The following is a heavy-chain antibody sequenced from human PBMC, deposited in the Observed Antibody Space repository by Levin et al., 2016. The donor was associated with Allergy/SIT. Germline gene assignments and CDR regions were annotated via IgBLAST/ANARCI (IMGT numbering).Heavy chain of an antibody. V-gene: IGHV1-46*01. J-gene: IGHJ4*02. CDR3: VRESDGYHYTSGDFDY. CDR2: ISPSGDST. CDR1: GYTFTSRY. D-gene: IGHD3-16*02. Sequence: ASVKVSCKASGYTFTSRYMHWVRQAPGQGLEWMGIISPSGDSTTYAEKFQGRVTMTRDTSTSTAYLELRSLRSDDTAVYYCVRESDGYHYTSGDFDYWGQGTVVTVSS.